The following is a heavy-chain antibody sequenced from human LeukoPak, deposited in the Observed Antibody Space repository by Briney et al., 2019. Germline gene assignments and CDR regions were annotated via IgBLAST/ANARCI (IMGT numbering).Heavy chain of an antibody. V-gene: IGHV3-23*01. CDR1: GSTFSSAA. CDR3: AKGPQLNSGYHPDY. D-gene: IGHD3-22*01. J-gene: IGHJ4*02. Sequence: PGGSLRLSCAASGSTFSSAAMTWVRQAPGQGLEWVSTITGSDDRTYYADSVKGRFTISRDYSRNTMHLQMNSLRTEDTAMYYCAKGPQLNSGYHPDYWGQGTLVTVSS. CDR2: ITGSDDRT.